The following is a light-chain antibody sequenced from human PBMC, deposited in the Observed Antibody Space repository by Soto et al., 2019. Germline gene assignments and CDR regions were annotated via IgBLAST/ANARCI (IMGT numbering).Light chain of an antibody. J-gene: IGKJ1*01. Sequence: IQMTRSAYVLSASVGVRVTNSCLASQGIGNALGWYQQKPGKPPKVLIYGASNFQSGVPPRFSGSGSGTDFTLAISSLQPEDSATYYCLHDINYPWTFGQGTKVDIK. V-gene: IGKV1-6*01. CDR1: QGIGNA. CDR2: GAS. CDR3: LHDINYPWT.